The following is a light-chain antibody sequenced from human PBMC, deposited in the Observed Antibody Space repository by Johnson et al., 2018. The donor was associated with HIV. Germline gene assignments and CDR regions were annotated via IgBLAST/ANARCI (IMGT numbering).Light chain of an antibody. CDR2: DNN. CDR3: GAWDSSLSAGVV. CDR1: SSNIGNNY. Sequence: QSVLTQPPSVSAAPGQKVTISCSGSSSNIGNNYVSWYQQLPGTAPKLLIYDNNKRPSGIPDRFSGSKSGTSATLGITGLQTGDAADYFCGAWDSSLSAGVVFGTGNMVT. V-gene: IGLV1-51*01. J-gene: IGLJ1*01.